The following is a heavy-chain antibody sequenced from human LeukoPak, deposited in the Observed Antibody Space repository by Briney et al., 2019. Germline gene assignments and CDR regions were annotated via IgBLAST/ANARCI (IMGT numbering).Heavy chain of an antibody. V-gene: IGHV4-59*11. CDR2: IYYSGST. Sequence: SETLSLTCTVSGGSISSHYWSWIRHPPGKGLGWIGDIYYSGSTNYNPSLKSRVTISVDTSKNQFSLKLSSVTAPDTAVYYCARVKGPYSSSLRGWFDPWGQGTLVTVSS. J-gene: IGHJ5*02. D-gene: IGHD6-6*01. CDR3: ARVKGPYSSSLRGWFDP. CDR1: GGSISSHY.